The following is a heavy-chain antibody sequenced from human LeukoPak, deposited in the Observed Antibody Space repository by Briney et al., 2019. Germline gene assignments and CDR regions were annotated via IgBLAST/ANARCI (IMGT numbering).Heavy chain of an antibody. CDR2: ISSSSTYI. J-gene: IGHJ4*02. D-gene: IGHD5-18*01. V-gene: IGHV3-21*01. CDR3: ARYSYDYTDDY. Sequence: PGGSLRLSCAASGFTFSSYSMIWVRQAPGKGLEWVSSISSSSTYIYYADSVKGRFTISRDNAKNSLYLQMNSLGAEDTAVYYCARYSYDYTDDYWGQGTLVTVSS. CDR1: GFTFSSYS.